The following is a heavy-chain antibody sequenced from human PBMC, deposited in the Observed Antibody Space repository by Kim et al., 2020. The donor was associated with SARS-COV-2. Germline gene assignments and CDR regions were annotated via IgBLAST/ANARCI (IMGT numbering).Heavy chain of an antibody. CDR3: ASRRYTGTCYYFDY. V-gene: IGHV3-74*01. D-gene: IGHD1-26*01. J-gene: IGHJ4*02. Sequence: YADSVKGRFTISRDNAKSTLYLQMNRLRAEDTAVYYCASRRYTGTCYYFDYWGQGTLVTVSS.